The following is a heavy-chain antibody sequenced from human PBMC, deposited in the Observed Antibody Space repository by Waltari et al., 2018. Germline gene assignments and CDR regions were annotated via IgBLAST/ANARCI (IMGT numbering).Heavy chain of an antibody. J-gene: IGHJ4*02. CDR1: GGSFSGYY. CDR3: ARIRDLDIAAASLDY. Sequence: QVQLQQWGAGLLKPSETLSLTCAVYGGSFSGYYWSWIRQPPGKGLEWIGEINHSGSTNYHPSLKSRVTISVDTSKNQFSLKLSSVTAADTAVYYCARIRDLDIAAASLDYWGQGTLVTVSS. D-gene: IGHD6-13*01. V-gene: IGHV4-34*01. CDR2: INHSGST.